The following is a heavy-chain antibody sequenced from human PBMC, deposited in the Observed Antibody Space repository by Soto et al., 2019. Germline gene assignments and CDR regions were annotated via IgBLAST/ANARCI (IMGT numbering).Heavy chain of an antibody. CDR2: ISSGSSYI. J-gene: IGHJ5*01. CDR1: GFTFTTYT. D-gene: IGHD3-10*01. V-gene: IGHV3-21*01. Sequence: WGSRTLSCAASGFTFTTYTMNWVRQAPGKVLEWISSISSGSSYIYYAGSVKGRFTISRDNAKNSLFLQMNSLRADDTAVYYCARDILSGGAYPDSWGQGTKVTVS. CDR3: ARDILSGGAYPDS.